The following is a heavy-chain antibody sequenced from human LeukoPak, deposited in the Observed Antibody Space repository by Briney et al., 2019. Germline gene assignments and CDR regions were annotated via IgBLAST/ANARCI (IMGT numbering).Heavy chain of an antibody. J-gene: IGHJ4*02. CDR1: GGSISSYY. CDR2: IYYSGST. V-gene: IGHV4-59*08. D-gene: IGHD3-22*01. Sequence: PSETLSLTCTVSGGSISSYYWSWIRQPPGKGLEWIGYIYYSGSTNYNPSLKSRVTISVDASKNQFSLKLSSVTAADTAVYYCARHRLYYYDSSGYYEDYWGQGTLVTVSS. CDR3: ARHRLYYYDSSGYYEDY.